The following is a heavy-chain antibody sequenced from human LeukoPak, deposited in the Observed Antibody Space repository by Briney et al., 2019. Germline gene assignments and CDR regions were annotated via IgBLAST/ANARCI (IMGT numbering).Heavy chain of an antibody. D-gene: IGHD5-12*01. Sequence: PGGSLRLSCAASRFTFSSYGMHWVRQAPGKGLEWVAVISYDGSNKYYADSVKGRFTISRDNPKNMLYLQMNGLRTEDTAVYYCARPKYSGYDHTLDYWGQGTLVTVSS. V-gene: IGHV3-30*03. J-gene: IGHJ4*02. CDR2: ISYDGSNK. CDR3: ARPKYSGYDHTLDY. CDR1: RFTFSSYG.